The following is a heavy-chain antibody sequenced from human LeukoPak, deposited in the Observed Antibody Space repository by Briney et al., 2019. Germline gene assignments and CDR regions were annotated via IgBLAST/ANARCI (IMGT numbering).Heavy chain of an antibody. V-gene: IGHV3-21*01. CDR2: ISSSSSNI. Sequence: GGSLRLSCAASGFTFSSYSMNWVRQAPGKGLEWVSSISSSSSNIYYADSVKGRFTISRDNAKNSLYLQMNSLRAEDTAVYYCARTYSGSYLGPDYWGQGTLVTVSS. J-gene: IGHJ4*02. D-gene: IGHD1-26*01. CDR1: GFTFSSYS. CDR3: ARTYSGSYLGPDY.